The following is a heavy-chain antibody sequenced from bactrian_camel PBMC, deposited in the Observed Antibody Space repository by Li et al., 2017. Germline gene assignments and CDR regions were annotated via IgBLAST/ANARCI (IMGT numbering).Heavy chain of an antibody. CDR2: IRSDGSKT. V-gene: IGHV3-2*01. CDR3: VTGRTRFPD. J-gene: IGHJ4*01. CDR1: GFTFSSYY. Sequence: HVQLVESGGGLAQPGGSLRLSCAASGFTFSSYYMSWVRQAPGKGLEWVSSIRSDGSKTYYGDSVKGRFTISRDNAKNMVYLQMDSLKSEDMAQYHCVTGRTRFPDWGQGTQVTVS.